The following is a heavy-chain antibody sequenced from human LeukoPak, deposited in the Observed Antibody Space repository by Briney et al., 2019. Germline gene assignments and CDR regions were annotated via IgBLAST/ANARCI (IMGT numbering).Heavy chain of an antibody. V-gene: IGHV1-46*01. D-gene: IGHD3-9*01. Sequence: ASVKVSCKASGYTFTSYYMHWVRQAPGQGLEWMGIINPSGGSTSYAQKFQGRVTMTRDTSTSTVYMELSSLRSEDTAVYYCARDGFTLQNYDILTGYYITDDPYYYYYYMDVWGKGTTVTVSS. CDR1: GYTFTSYY. CDR3: ARDGFTLQNYDILTGYYITDDPYYYYYYMDV. J-gene: IGHJ6*03. CDR2: INPSGGST.